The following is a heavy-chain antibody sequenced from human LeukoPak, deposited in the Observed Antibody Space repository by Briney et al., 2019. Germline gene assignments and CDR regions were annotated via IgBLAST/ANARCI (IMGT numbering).Heavy chain of an antibody. Sequence: SETLSLTCTVSGGSISSSSYYWGWIRQPPGKGLEWIGSIYYSGSTYYNPSLKSRVTISVDTSKNQFSLKLSSVTAADTAVYYCASDPVHYGDYGGDYWGQGTLVTVSS. CDR2: IYYSGST. CDR3: ASDPVHYGDYGGDY. J-gene: IGHJ4*02. CDR1: GGSISSSSYY. V-gene: IGHV4-39*07. D-gene: IGHD4-17*01.